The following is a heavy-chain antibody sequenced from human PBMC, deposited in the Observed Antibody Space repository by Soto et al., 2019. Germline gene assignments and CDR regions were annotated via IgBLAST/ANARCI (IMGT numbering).Heavy chain of an antibody. CDR2: INPSGGST. CDR1: GYTFTSYY. D-gene: IGHD3-22*01. CDR3: ARDQVIGLQDYYYYGMDV. V-gene: IGHV1-46*01. Sequence: GASVKVSCKASGYTFTSYYMHWVRQAPGQGLEWMGIINPSGGSTSYAQKFQGRVTMTRDTSTSTVYMELSSLRSEDTAVYYCARDQVIGLQDYYYYGMDVWGQGTTVTVSS. J-gene: IGHJ6*02.